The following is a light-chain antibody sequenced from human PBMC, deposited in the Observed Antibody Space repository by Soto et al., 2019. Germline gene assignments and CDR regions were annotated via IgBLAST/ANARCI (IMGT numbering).Light chain of an antibody. CDR1: SSDVGGYNY. CDR2: DVS. J-gene: IGLJ2*01. CDR3: SSYTSSSTVV. V-gene: IGLV2-14*01. Sequence: QSVLTQPASVSGSPGQSITISCTGTSSDVGGYNYVSWYQQHPGKAPKLMIYDVSNRPSGVYNRFSGSKSGNTASLTISGLKYKNEADSYCSSYTSSSTVVFGGGTKLTVL.